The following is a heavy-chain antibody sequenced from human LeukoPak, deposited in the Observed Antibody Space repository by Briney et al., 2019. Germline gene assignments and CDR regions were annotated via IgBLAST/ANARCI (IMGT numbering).Heavy chain of an antibody. J-gene: IGHJ4*02. CDR3: ARDPARYSGYDYALPLGY. CDR1: GFTFSSYW. Sequence: GGSLRLSCAASGFTFSSYWMSWVRQAPGKGLEWVANIKQDGSEKYYVDSVKGRFTISRDNAKNSLYLQMNSLRAEDTAIYYCARDPARYSGYDYALPLGYWGQGTLVTVSS. V-gene: IGHV3-7*01. CDR2: IKQDGSEK. D-gene: IGHD5-12*01.